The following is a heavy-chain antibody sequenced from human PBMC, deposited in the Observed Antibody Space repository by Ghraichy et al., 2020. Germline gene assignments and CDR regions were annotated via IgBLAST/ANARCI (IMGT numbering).Heavy chain of an antibody. CDR3: TKGPGYASSKFYFDY. J-gene: IGHJ4*02. CDR1: GFKFDDHA. CDR2: VSWNSGNI. D-gene: IGHD2-2*03. V-gene: IGHV3-9*01. Sequence: GGSLRLSCAASGFKFDDHAMHWVRKAPGKGLEWVSGVSWNSGNIGYADSVKGRFTTSRDNAKNSLYLQMNSLRTEDTAFYYCTKGPGYASSKFYFDYWGQGILVTVSS.